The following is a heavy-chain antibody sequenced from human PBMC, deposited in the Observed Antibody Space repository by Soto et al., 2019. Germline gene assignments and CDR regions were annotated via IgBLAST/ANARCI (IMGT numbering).Heavy chain of an antibody. J-gene: IGHJ4*02. CDR2: ISAYNGNT. D-gene: IGHD3-22*01. V-gene: IGHV1-18*01. CDR3: ARDLSGPYYYDSSGMGPADY. Sequence: QVQLVQSGAEVKKPGASVKVSCKASGYTFTSYGISWVRQAPGQGLEWMGWISAYNGNTNYAQKLQGRVTTTTDTSTSTAYMELRSLRSDDTAVYYCARDLSGPYYYDSSGMGPADYWGQGTLVTVSS. CDR1: GYTFTSYG.